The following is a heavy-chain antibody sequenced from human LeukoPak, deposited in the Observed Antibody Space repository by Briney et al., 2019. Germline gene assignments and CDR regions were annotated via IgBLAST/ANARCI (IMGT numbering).Heavy chain of an antibody. Sequence: PSETLSLTCTVSGGSFSSYYWSWIRQPPGKGLEWIGYMYNRGSTSYNPSLKSRVTMSVDTSNKYLSLKLSSVTAADTAVYYCARAGSGYSFHFWGQGTLVTVSS. CDR1: GGSFSSYY. CDR3: ARAGSGYSFHF. J-gene: IGHJ4*02. D-gene: IGHD3-22*01. CDR2: MYNRGST. V-gene: IGHV4-59*01.